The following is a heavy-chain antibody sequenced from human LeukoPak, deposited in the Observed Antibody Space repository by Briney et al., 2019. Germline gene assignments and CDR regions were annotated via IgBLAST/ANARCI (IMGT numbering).Heavy chain of an antibody. V-gene: IGHV1-46*01. CDR2: INPHGGST. CDR1: GYTFTSYY. D-gene: IGHD2-21*02. CDR3: ASDYCGGDCYPDY. J-gene: IGHJ4*02. Sequence: ASVKVSCKASGYTFTSYYMHWVRQAPGQGLEWMGIINPHGGSTSYAQKFQGRVTMTRDTSTSTVYMELSSLRSEDTAVYYCASDYCGGDCYPDYWGQGTLVTVSS.